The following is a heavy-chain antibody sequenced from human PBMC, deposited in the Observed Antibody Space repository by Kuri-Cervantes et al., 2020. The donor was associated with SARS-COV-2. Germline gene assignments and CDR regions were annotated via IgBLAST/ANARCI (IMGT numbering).Heavy chain of an antibody. V-gene: IGHV3-30*04. CDR2: ISYDGSNK. J-gene: IGHJ3*02. CDR3: ARDQDDYSNYHAFDI. CDR1: GFTFSSYA. Sequence: GESLKISCAASGFTFSSYAMHWVRQAPGKGLEWVAVISYDGSNKYYADSVKGRFTISRDNSKNTLYLQMNSLRAEDTAVYYCARDQDDYSNYHAFDIWGQGTMGHRLL. D-gene: IGHD4-11*01.